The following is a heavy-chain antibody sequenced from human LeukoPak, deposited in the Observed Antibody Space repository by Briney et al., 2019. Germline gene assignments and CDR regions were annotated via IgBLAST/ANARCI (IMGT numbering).Heavy chain of an antibody. CDR2: IGTVGDP. CDR3: ARGFLGDAFDI. V-gene: IGHV3-13*05. J-gene: IGHJ3*02. CDR1: GFTFSRYD. D-gene: IGHD3-3*01. Sequence: GGSLRLSCAASGFTFSRYDMHWVRQATGKGLEWVSAIGTVGDPYYPGSVKGRFTISRENAKNSLYLQMNSLKAGDTAVYYCARGFLGDAFDIWGQGTMVTVSS.